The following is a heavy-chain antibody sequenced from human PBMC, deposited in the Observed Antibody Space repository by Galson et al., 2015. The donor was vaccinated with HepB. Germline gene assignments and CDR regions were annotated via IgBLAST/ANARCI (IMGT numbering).Heavy chain of an antibody. CDR2: ISWDGGST. Sequence: SLRLSCAASGFTFDDYTMHWVRQAPGKGLEWVSLISWDGGSTYYADSVKGRFTISRDNSKNSLYLQMNSLRTEDTALYYCAKDLSSSGWTALSNPYYYGMDVWGQGTTVTVSS. CDR1: GFTFDDYT. J-gene: IGHJ6*02. V-gene: IGHV3-43*01. D-gene: IGHD6-19*01. CDR3: AKDLSSSGWTALSNPYYYGMDV.